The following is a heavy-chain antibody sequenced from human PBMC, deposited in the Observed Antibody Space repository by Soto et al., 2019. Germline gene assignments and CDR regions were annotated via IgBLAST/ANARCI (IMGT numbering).Heavy chain of an antibody. J-gene: IGHJ5*02. CDR3: ANLGALRWNAGKST. CDR2: MTHSDSI. V-gene: IGHV4-34*02. Sequence: QVQLQQWGAGLLKPSETLSLTCDVSGEIFDGYFWTWIRQPPGKGLEWIGEMTHSDSIKYNPSLESRITISVDTSKKQFTLNMRSVTAADTAVYYCANLGALRWNAGKSTWGLGTLVTVSS. D-gene: IGHD1-1*01. CDR1: GEIFDGYF.